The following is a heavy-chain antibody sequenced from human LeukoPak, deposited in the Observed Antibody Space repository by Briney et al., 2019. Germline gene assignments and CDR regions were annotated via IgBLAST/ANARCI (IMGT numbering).Heavy chain of an antibody. J-gene: IGHJ4*02. CDR2: IYYSGST. V-gene: IGHV4-59*08. CDR1: GGSISSYY. D-gene: IGHD3-9*01. Sequence: PSETLSLTCTVSGGSISSYYWSWIRQPPGKGLEWIGYIYYSGSTNYNPSLKSRVTISVDTSKNQFSLNLSSVTAADTAVYYCAGHNADYDILTGYSHFHYYFDYWGQGTLVTVSS. CDR3: AGHNADYDILTGYSHFHYYFDY.